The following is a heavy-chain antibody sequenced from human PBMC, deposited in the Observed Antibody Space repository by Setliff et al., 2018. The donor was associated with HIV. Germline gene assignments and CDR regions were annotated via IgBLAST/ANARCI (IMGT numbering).Heavy chain of an antibody. D-gene: IGHD3-10*01. CDR3: ATAPYPRGAFDV. Sequence: SETLSLTCTVSGGSISSTTYYWGWIRQPPGKGLEWIGSLYNNGVTYYNPSLRSRVTIFVAMSKNQFSLKLTSVTAADTAMYYCATAPYPRGAFDVWGQGTVVTVSS. CDR1: GGSISSTTYY. J-gene: IGHJ3*01. CDR2: LYNNGVT. V-gene: IGHV4-39*01.